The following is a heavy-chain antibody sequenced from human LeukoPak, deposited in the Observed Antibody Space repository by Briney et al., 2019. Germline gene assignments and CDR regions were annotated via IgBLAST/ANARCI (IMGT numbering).Heavy chain of an antibody. V-gene: IGHV3-23*01. CDR2: IRGGGDYT. CDR3: AKDAIGGGGSMVRGVIIDY. D-gene: IGHD3-10*01. Sequence: GGSLRLSCAASAFTFSNYAMSWVRQAPGKGLEWVSLIRGGGDYTYYADSVKGRFTISRDNSKKTLYLQLNSLRAEDTALYYCAKDAIGGGGSMVRGVIIDYWGQGTLVSVSS. CDR1: AFTFSNYA. J-gene: IGHJ4*02.